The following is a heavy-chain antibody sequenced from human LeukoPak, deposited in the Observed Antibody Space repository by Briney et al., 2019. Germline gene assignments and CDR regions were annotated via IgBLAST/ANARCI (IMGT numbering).Heavy chain of an antibody. D-gene: IGHD5-24*01. CDR2: ISGSGDYT. CDR1: GFTFSGYA. J-gene: IGHJ3*01. CDR3: ARRGDGGRAFDV. Sequence: GGSLRLSCAVSGFTFSGYAMSWVRQAPGKGLEWVSTISGSGDYTYYADSVKGRFTISRDNSKNTLYLQMNSLRAEDTAVYYCARRGDGGRAFDVWGQGTMVTVSS. V-gene: IGHV3-23*01.